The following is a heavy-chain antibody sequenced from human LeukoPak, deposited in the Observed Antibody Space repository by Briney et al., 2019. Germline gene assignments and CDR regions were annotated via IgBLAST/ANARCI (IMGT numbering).Heavy chain of an antibody. CDR2: INPNSGST. V-gene: IGHV1/OR15-1*04. J-gene: IGHJ6*03. CDR1: GYIFTDYY. CDR3: ARDWRPLIPGSSSSWYDYMDV. D-gene: IGHD6-13*01. Sequence: ASVKVSCKASGYIFTDYYMHWVRQAPGQELGWMGRINPNSGSTNYAQKFQGRVTMTRDTSTSTAYMELSSLRSEDTAVYYCARDWRPLIPGSSSSWYDYMDVWGKGTTVTASS.